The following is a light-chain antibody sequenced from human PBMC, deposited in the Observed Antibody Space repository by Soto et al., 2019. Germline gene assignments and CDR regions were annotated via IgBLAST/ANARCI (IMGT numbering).Light chain of an antibody. J-gene: IGKJ1*01. CDR1: QSLLQSNGNHY. Sequence: DIVLTQSPLSLPVTPEEPASISCRSSQSLLQSNGNHYLDWYLQKPGQSPQVLIYLGSNRASGVPDRFSGSGSGTDFTLKISRVEAEDVGVYYCMQALQPPWTFGQGTKVEIK. CDR2: LGS. V-gene: IGKV2-28*01. CDR3: MQALQPPWT.